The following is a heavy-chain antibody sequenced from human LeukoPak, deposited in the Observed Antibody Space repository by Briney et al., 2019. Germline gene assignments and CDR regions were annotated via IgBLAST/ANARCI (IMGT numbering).Heavy chain of an antibody. Sequence: SETLSLTCAVSGGSISSGGYSWSWIRQPPGKGLEWIGYIYYSGSTNYNPSLKSRVTISVDTSKNQFSLKLSSVTAADTAVYYCARGSRGYSYGWGQGTLVTVSS. CDR3: ARGSRGYSYG. CDR2: IYYSGST. J-gene: IGHJ4*02. V-gene: IGHV4-61*08. D-gene: IGHD5-18*01. CDR1: GGSISSGGYS.